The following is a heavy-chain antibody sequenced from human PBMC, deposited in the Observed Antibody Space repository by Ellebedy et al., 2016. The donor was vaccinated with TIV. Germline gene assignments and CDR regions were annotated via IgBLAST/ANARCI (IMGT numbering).Heavy chain of an antibody. CDR1: RFTFSLYS. Sequence: GESLKISXAASRFTFSLYSLTWVRRAPGKGLEWVSSITSSSSYIYYADSVKGRFTISRDNAKNSLYLQMNSLRVEDTAVYYCARISTCSGGTCYPDYWGRGTTVTVSS. CDR2: ITSSSSYI. J-gene: IGHJ4*03. V-gene: IGHV3-21*01. D-gene: IGHD2-15*01. CDR3: ARISTCSGGTCYPDY.